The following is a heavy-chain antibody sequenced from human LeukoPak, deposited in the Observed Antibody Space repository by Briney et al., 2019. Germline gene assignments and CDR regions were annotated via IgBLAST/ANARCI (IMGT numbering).Heavy chain of an antibody. D-gene: IGHD2-2*01. CDR3: AREGCSSTSCYRLGY. V-gene: IGHV4-34*01. CDR1: GGSFSGYY. Sequence: SETLSLTCAVYGGSFSGYYWSWIRQPPGKGLEWIGEINHSVSTNYNPSLKSRVTISVDTSKNQFPLKLSSVTAADTAVYYCAREGCSSTSCYRLGYWGQGTLVTVSS. CDR2: INHSVST. J-gene: IGHJ4*02.